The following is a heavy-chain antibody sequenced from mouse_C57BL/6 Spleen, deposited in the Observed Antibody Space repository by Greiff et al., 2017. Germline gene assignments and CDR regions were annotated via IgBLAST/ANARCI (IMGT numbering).Heavy chain of an antibody. CDR1: GYTFTTYP. D-gene: IGHD2-3*01. V-gene: IGHV1-47*01. Sequence: VQLQQSGAELVKPGASVQMSCKASGYTFTTYPIEWMKQNHGKSLEWIGNFHPYNDDTKYNEKFKGKATLTVEKSSSTVYLELSRLTSDDSAVYYCARRGGYYEAWFAYWGQGTLVTVSA. CDR2: FHPYNDDT. CDR3: ARRGGYYEAWFAY. J-gene: IGHJ3*01.